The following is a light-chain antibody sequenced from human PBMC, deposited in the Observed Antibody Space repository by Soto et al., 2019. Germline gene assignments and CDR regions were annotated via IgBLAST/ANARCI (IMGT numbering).Light chain of an antibody. CDR3: SSYTSSTPYVV. Sequence: QSALTQPASVSGSPGQSITISCTGTSSDVGGYNYVSWYQQHPGKAPKLMIYAVTNRPSGVSNRFSASKSGNTASLTISGLQAEDEADYYCSSYTSSTPYVVFGGGTRLTVL. V-gene: IGLV2-14*01. J-gene: IGLJ2*01. CDR2: AVT. CDR1: SSDVGGYNY.